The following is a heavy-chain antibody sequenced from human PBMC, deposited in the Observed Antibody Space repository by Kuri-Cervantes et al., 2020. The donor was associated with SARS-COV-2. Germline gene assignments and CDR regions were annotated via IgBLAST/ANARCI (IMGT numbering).Heavy chain of an antibody. D-gene: IGHD3-3*01. CDR1: GFTFNTYA. V-gene: IGHV3-30*04. CDR2: ISYDGRNT. J-gene: IGHJ4*02. CDR3: ARDGRRITIFGEVIITFDY. Sequence: GESLKISCAASGFTFNTYAMHWVRQAPGKGLEWVATISYDGRNTYYADSVKGRFTISRDNSKNTLYLQMNSLRAEDTAVYYCARDGRRITIFGEVIITFDYWGQGTLVTVSS.